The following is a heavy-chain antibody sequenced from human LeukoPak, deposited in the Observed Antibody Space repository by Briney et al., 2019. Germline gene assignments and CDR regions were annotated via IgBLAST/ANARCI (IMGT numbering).Heavy chain of an antibody. CDR3: AKDSGIVGATPAEYFQH. CDR2: ISGSGGST. J-gene: IGHJ1*01. V-gene: IGHV3-23*01. D-gene: IGHD1-26*01. CDR1: GFTFGNSW. Sequence: GGSLRLSCAASGFTFGNSWVHWVRQAPGKGLEWVSAISGSGGSTYYADSVKGRFTISRDNSKNTLYLQMNSLRAEDTAVYYCAKDSGIVGATPAEYFQHWGQGTLVTVSS.